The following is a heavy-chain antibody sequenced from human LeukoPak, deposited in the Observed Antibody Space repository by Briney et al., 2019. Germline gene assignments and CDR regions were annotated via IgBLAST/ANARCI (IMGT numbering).Heavy chain of an antibody. J-gene: IGHJ4*02. CDR2: ISGSGGST. CDR3: AREGGSFSFADY. CDR1: GFTFSSYV. Sequence: PGGSLRLSCAASGFTFSSYVMSWVRQAPGKGLEWVSAISGSGGSTYYADSVRGRFTISRDDSKNTLYLQMNSLRAKDTAMYYCAREGGSFSFADYWGQGTLVTVSS. D-gene: IGHD1-26*01. V-gene: IGHV3-23*01.